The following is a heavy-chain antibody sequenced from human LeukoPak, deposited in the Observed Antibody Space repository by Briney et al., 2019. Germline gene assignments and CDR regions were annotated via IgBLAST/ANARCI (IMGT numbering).Heavy chain of an antibody. V-gene: IGHV4-4*07. CDR2: IYTSGST. D-gene: IGHD3-3*01. Sequence: PSETLSLTCTVSGGSISSYCWSWIRQPAGKGLEWIGRIYTSGSTNYNPSLKSRVTMSVDTSKNQFSLKLSSVTAADTAVYYRARDGVENWFDPWGQGTLVTVSS. CDR1: GGSISSYC. J-gene: IGHJ5*02. CDR3: ARDGVENWFDP.